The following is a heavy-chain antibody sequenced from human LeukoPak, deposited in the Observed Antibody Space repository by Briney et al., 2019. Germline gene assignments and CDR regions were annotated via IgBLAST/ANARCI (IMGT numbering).Heavy chain of an antibody. V-gene: IGHV4-34*01. CDR3: ARGSGSYNY. CDR2: INHSGST. D-gene: IGHD1-26*01. Sequence: SETLSLTCAVYGGSFSGYYWSWIRQPPGKGLEWIGEINHSGSTNYNPSLKSRVTISVDTSKNQFSLKLSSVTAADTAVYYCARGSGSYNYWGQGTLVTVSS. CDR1: GGSFSGYY. J-gene: IGHJ4*02.